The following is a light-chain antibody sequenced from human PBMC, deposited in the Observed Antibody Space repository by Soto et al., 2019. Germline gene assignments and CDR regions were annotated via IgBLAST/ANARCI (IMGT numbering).Light chain of an antibody. CDR2: GAS. V-gene: IGKV1-17*03. J-gene: IGKJ4*01. Sequence: DIQMTQSPSAMSASLGDRVTITCRASQGISNSLAWFQQKPGKVPKRLIYGASTLQSGAPSRFRGSASGAAFTLTISSLQPEDFATYYCLQYNSYPFTFGGGTKVDIK. CDR1: QGISNS. CDR3: LQYNSYPFT.